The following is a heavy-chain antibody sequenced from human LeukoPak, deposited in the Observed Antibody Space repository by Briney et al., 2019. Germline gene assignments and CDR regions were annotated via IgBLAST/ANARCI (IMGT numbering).Heavy chain of an antibody. V-gene: IGHV3-30*18. J-gene: IGHJ4*02. Sequence: GGSLRLSCAASGFTVSSNYMSWVRQAPGKGLEWVAIISYDGSHKDYADSVKGRFTISRDNSKNTVYLQLDSLRIDDTAVYYCAKGVGTPDYWGQGTLVTVSS. CDR2: ISYDGSHK. CDR1: GFTVSSNY. D-gene: IGHD2-21*02. CDR3: AKGVGTPDY.